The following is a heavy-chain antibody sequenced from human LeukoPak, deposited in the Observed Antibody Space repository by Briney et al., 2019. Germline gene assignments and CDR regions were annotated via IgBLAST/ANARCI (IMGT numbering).Heavy chain of an antibody. CDR3: ARELSPRDGKGYYFDY. D-gene: IGHD2-21*02. CDR2: IYSSGST. J-gene: IGHJ4*02. CDR1: GSSISSGSYY. V-gene: IGHV4-61*02. Sequence: SQTLSLTCTVSGSSISSGSYYWSWIRQPAGKALEWIGRIYSSGSTNYNPSLKSRVTISVDTSKNQFSLKLSSVTAADTAMYYCARELSPRDGKGYYFDYWGQGTLVTVSS.